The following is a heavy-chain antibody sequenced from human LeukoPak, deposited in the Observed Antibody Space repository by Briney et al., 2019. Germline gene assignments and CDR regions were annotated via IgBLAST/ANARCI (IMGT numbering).Heavy chain of an antibody. D-gene: IGHD4-17*01. CDR1: GXTFSSYA. CDR2: ISGSGGST. CDR3: AKVAHYGDYGFDY. V-gene: IGHV3-23*01. J-gene: IGHJ4*02. Sequence: GGSLRLSCAASGXTFSSYAMSWVRQAPGKGREWVSAISGSGGSTYYADSVKGRFTISRDNSKNTLYLQMNSLRAEDTAVYYCAKVAHYGDYGFDYWGQGTLVTVSS.